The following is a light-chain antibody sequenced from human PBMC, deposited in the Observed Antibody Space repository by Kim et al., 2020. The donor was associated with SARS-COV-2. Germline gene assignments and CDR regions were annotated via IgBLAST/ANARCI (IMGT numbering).Light chain of an antibody. J-gene: IGLJ3*02. CDR3: QVWDSSSDHPV. V-gene: IGLV3-21*04. CDR2: YDI. CDR1: NIGSKS. Sequence: APGKTARITWGGNNIGSKSMHWYQQKPGQAPVLVIYYDIDRPSGIPERFSGSNSGNTATLTISRVEAGDEADYYCQVWDSSSDHPVFGGGTQLTVL.